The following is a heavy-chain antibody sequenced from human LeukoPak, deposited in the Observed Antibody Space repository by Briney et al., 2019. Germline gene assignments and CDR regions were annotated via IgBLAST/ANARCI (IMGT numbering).Heavy chain of an antibody. D-gene: IGHD3-3*01. CDR1: GCTFSSDA. CDR2: VSGNGGST. J-gene: IGHJ4*02. Sequence: GGSLRLSCAPSGCTFSSDAMRWVGRAPGKGVLWVSAVSGNGGSTYYADSVRGRFTISRDNSKNTLYLQMNSLRAEDTAVYYCAKGGGVLRFLEWSINFDYWGQGTLVTVSS. V-gene: IGHV3-23*01. CDR3: AKGGGVLRFLEWSINFDY.